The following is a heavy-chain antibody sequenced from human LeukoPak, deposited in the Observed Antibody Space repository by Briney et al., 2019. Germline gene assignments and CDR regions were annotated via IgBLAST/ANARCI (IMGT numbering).Heavy chain of an antibody. CDR3: TRGRAVAGTYENDY. CDR2: ISWNSGSI. D-gene: IGHD6-19*01. V-gene: IGHV3-9*01. Sequence: GGSLRLSCAASGFTFDDYAMHWVRQAPGKGLEWVSGISWNSGSIGYADPVKGRFTISRDNAKNSLYLQMNSLKTEDTAVYYCTRGRAVAGTYENDYWGQGTLVTVSS. J-gene: IGHJ4*02. CDR1: GFTFDDYA.